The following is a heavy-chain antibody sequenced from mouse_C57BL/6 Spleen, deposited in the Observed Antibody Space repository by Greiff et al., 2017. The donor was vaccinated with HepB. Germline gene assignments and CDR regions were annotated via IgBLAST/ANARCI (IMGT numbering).Heavy chain of an antibody. CDR3: ARGIITTVVAHWYFDV. CDR2: IHPNSGST. Sequence: QVQLQQPGAERVKPGASVNLSCKASGYTFTSSWMPWVKQRPGQGLEWIGMIHPNSGSTNYNEKFKSKATLTVDKSSSTAYMQLSSLTSEDSAVYYCARGIITTVVAHWYFDVWGTGTTVTVSS. D-gene: IGHD1-1*01. V-gene: IGHV1-64*01. J-gene: IGHJ1*03. CDR1: GYTFTSSW.